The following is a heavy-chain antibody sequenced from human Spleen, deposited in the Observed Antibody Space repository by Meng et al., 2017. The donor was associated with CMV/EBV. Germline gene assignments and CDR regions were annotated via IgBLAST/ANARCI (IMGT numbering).Heavy chain of an antibody. CDR1: DFTCSSYW. V-gene: IGHV3-74*01. J-gene: IGHJ4*02. CDR3: ARAKRNYFDY. CDR2: INSDGSST. Sequence: LSFTAADFTCSSYWMHWVRQAPGKWLVWVSRINSDGSSTSYANSVKGRFTISRDNAKNTLYLQMNSLRAEDTAVYYCARAKRNYFDYWGQGTLVTVSS. D-gene: IGHD6-25*01.